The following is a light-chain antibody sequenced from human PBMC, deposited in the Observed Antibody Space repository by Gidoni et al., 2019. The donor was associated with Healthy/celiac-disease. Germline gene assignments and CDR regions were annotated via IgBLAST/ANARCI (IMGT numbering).Light chain of an antibody. J-gene: IGLJ1*01. Sequence: SSELTQDTAVSVALGHTVRSTCQGDSLRSYYASWYQQKPGQAPVLVIYGTNHRPSGSPDRFSGSSSGNTASLTITGAQAEDEADYYCNSRDISGNHLVFGPGTKVTVL. CDR2: GTN. CDR1: SLRSYY. V-gene: IGLV3-19*01. CDR3: NSRDISGNHLV.